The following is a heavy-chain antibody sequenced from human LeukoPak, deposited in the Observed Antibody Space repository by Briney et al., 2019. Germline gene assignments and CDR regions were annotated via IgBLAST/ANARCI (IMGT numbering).Heavy chain of an antibody. J-gene: IGHJ5*02. CDR2: INHSGST. CDR3: ARGSKMLGYNWFDR. D-gene: IGHD1-26*01. Sequence: PSETLSLTCAVYGGSFSGYYWNWIRQPPGKGLEWIGEINHSGSTNYIPSLKSRVTISVDTSKNQFSLKLSSVTAADTAVYYCARGSKMLGYNWFDRWGQGTLVTVSS. V-gene: IGHV4-34*01. CDR1: GGSFSGYY.